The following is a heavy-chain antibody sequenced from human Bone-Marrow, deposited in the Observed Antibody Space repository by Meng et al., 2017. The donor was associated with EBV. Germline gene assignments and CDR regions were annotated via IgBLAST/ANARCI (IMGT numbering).Heavy chain of an antibody. CDR2: ISSSSSYI. J-gene: IGHJ4*02. CDR1: VFNFSSYS. Sequence: QWVESGGGLVKPWWFRGLSAATVVFNFSSYSSNWVRQAPGKGLEGGSSISSSSSYIYYADSVKGRFTISRDNAKNSLYLQMNSLRAEDTAVYYCARESTSGYWGQGTLVTVSS. CDR3: ARESTSGY. D-gene: IGHD3-3*01. V-gene: IGHV3-21*01.